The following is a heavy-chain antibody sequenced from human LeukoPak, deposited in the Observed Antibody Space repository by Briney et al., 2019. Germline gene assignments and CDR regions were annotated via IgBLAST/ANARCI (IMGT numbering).Heavy chain of an antibody. Sequence: ASVKVSCKASGYTFTSYGISWVRQAPGQGLEWMGWISAYNGNTNYAQKLQGRVTMTTDTSTSTAYMELGSLRSDDTAVYYCARDPSPYDFWSGYRTYYYYYGMDVWGQGTTVTVSS. V-gene: IGHV1-18*01. CDR1: GYTFTSYG. J-gene: IGHJ6*02. CDR3: ARDPSPYDFWSGYRTYYYYYGMDV. CDR2: ISAYNGNT. D-gene: IGHD3-3*01.